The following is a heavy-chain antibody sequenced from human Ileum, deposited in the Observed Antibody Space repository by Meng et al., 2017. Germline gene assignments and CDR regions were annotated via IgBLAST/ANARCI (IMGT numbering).Heavy chain of an antibody. J-gene: IGHJ4*02. D-gene: IGHD3-10*01. CDR1: GGSMRSGDNY. V-gene: IGHV4-30-4*01. Sequence: QVQLQESGPGLVKPSQTLSLTCSVSGGSMRSGDNYWSWIRQPPGKGLEWIGYIYYSGSTYYTPSLKSRVIMSVDTSANRFSLNLNSVTAADTAVYFCARGAYSGSGYYFDYWGQGALVTVSS. CDR3: ARGAYSGSGYYFDY. CDR2: IYYSGST.